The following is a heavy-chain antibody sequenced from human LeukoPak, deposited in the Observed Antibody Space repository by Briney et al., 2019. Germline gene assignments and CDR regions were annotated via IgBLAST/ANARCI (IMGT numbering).Heavy chain of an antibody. CDR1: GFTFSSYR. CDR3: ARVMNYDSSGYYSGLLAFDI. V-gene: IGHV3-21*01. J-gene: IGHJ3*02. CDR2: ISSSSSYI. D-gene: IGHD3-22*01. Sequence: PGGSLRLSCAASGFTFSSYRMNWVRQAPGKGLEWVSSISSSSSYIYYADSVKGRFTISRDNAKNSLYLQMNSLRAEDTAVYYCARVMNYDSSGYYSGLLAFDIWGQGTMVTVSS.